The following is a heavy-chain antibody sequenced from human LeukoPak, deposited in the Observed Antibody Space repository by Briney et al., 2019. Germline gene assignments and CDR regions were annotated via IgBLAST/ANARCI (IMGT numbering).Heavy chain of an antibody. D-gene: IGHD2-2*01. CDR3: ARDTSAFLTGYYYMDV. CDR1: GGSISSSY. Sequence: SETLSLTCTVSGGSISSSYWSWIRQPAGKGLEWIGHIYTFGITNYIPSLKSRVTMSLDTSKNQFSLKLSSVTAADTAVYYCARDTSAFLTGYYYMDVWGKGTTVTVSS. CDR2: IYTFGIT. J-gene: IGHJ6*03. V-gene: IGHV4-4*07.